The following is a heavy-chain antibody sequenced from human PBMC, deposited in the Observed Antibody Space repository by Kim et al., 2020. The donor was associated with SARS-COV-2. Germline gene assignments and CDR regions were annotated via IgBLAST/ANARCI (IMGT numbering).Heavy chain of an antibody. D-gene: IGHD3-22*01. Sequence: GGSLRLSCAASGFTVSSNYMSWVRQAPGKGLEWVSVIYSGGSKYYADSVKGRFTISRDNSKNTLYLQMNSLRAEDTAVYYCARGLYDSSGYYCDYWGQGTLVTVSS. J-gene: IGHJ4*02. CDR1: GFTVSSNY. CDR3: ARGLYDSSGYYCDY. V-gene: IGHV3-66*01. CDR2: IYSGGSK.